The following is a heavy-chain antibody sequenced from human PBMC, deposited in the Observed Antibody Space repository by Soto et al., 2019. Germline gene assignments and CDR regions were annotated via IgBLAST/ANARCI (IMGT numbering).Heavy chain of an antibody. D-gene: IGHD3-10*01. CDR2: ISGSSSYI. J-gene: IGHJ4*02. CDR3: ATEKYYYASGGSSY. CDR1: GFTFSSYS. Sequence: EVQLVESGGGLVKPGGSLRLSCAASGFTFSSYSMNWVRQAPGKGLEWVSSISGSSSYIYYADSVKGRFTISRDNAKNSLYLQMNSLRAEDTAVYYCATEKYYYASGGSSYWGQGTLVTVSS. V-gene: IGHV3-21*01.